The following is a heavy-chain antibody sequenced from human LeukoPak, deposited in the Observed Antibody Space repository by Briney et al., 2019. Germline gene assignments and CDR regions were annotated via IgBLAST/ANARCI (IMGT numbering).Heavy chain of an antibody. CDR2: ISSSGGST. Sequence: GGSLRLSCAASGFTFSSYALNWVRQAPGKGLEWVSAISSSGGSTYYADSVKGQFTISRDNSKNTLYLQMNSLRAEDTAVYYCAKGQGSGIYKYYFDYWGQGTLVTVSS. CDR3: AKGQGSGIYKYYFDY. CDR1: GFTFSSYA. D-gene: IGHD3-10*01. V-gene: IGHV3-23*01. J-gene: IGHJ4*02.